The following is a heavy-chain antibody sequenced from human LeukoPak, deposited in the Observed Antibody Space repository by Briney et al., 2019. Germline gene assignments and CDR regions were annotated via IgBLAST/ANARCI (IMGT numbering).Heavy chain of an antibody. J-gene: IGHJ5*02. V-gene: IGHV3-30*02. CDR1: RFTFSSYG. CDR3: ARGRGYNWNYRHVSRNWFDP. CDR2: IQYDGSNE. Sequence: GGSLRLSCAASRFTFSSYGMHWVRQAPGKGLEWVAYIQYDGSNEQYADSVKGRFSISRDSSKNILYLQMNSLRAEDTAVYYCARGRGYNWNYRHVSRNWFDPWGQGTLVTVSS. D-gene: IGHD1-7*01.